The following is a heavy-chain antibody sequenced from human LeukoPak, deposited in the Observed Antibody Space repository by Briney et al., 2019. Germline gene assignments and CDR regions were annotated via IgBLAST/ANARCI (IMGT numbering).Heavy chain of an antibody. CDR2: ISSSSSTK. D-gene: IGHD3-10*01. CDR3: ARDQGIYGSGSPNNWYFDL. CDR1: GFTFSTYS. V-gene: IGHV3-48*01. Sequence: GGSLRLSCAASGFTFSTYSMNWVRQAPGKGLEWVSYISSSSSTKYYADSVKGRFTISRDNAKKSLYLQMNSLRAEDTAVYYCARDQGIYGSGSPNNWYFDLWGRGTLVTVSS. J-gene: IGHJ2*01.